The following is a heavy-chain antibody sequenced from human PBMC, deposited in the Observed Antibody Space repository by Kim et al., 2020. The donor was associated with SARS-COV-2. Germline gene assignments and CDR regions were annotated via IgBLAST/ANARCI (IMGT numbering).Heavy chain of an antibody. Sequence: YAEHDNGKFTISREESKNTMYLQMNSLKTEDTAVYYCTTDRPIAAGAFDIWGQGTMVTVSS. CDR3: TTDRPIAAGAFDI. V-gene: IGHV3-15*01. J-gene: IGHJ3*02. D-gene: IGHD6-13*01.